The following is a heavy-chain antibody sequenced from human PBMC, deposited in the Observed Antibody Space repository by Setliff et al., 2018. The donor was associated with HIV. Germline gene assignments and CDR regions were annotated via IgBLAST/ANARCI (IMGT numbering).Heavy chain of an antibody. CDR3: ARGRSRWTYYNYYYMDV. CDR2: IYHSGST. J-gene: IGHJ6*03. V-gene: IGHV4-38-2*01. D-gene: IGHD6-13*01. Sequence: SETLSLTCAVSGYSLSSGYYWGWIRQPPGKGLEWIGSIYHSGSTYYNPSLKSRVTISVDTSKNQFSLKLSSVTAADTAVYYCARGRSRWTYYNYYYMDVWGKGPTVTVSS. CDR1: GYSLSSGYY.